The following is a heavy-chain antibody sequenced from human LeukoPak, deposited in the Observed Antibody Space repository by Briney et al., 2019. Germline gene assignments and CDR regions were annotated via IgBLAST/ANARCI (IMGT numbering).Heavy chain of an antibody. CDR3: AKDNYEESLTYSSSWYADYFDY. CDR2: ISGSGGST. CDR1: GFTFSSSA. J-gene: IGHJ4*02. V-gene: IGHV3-23*01. D-gene: IGHD6-13*01. Sequence: GGSLRLSCAASGFTFSSSAMSWVRQAPGKGLEWVSAISGSGGSTYYADSVKGRFTISRDNSKNTLYLQMNSLRAEDTAVYYCAKDNYEESLTYSSSWYADYFDYWGQGTLVTVSS.